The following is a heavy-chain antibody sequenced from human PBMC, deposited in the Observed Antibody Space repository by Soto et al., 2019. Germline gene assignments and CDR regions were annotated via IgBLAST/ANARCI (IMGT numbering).Heavy chain of an antibody. Sequence: GGSLRLSCAASGFTFSSYAMHWVRQAPGKGLEWVAVISYDGSNKYYADSVKGRFTISRDNSKNTLYLQMNSLRAEDTAVYYCARGGSYFLGIDYWGQGTLVTVSS. CDR2: ISYDGSNK. D-gene: IGHD1-26*01. CDR3: ARGGSYFLGIDY. J-gene: IGHJ4*02. CDR1: GFTFSSYA. V-gene: IGHV3-30-3*01.